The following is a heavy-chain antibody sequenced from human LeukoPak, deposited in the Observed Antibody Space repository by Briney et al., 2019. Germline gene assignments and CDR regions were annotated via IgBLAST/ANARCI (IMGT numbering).Heavy chain of an antibody. CDR1: GFTFSNAW. V-gene: IGHV3-23*01. CDR3: AKEEYSGGWYGFSHY. Sequence: GGSLRLSCAASGFTFSNAWMSWVRQAPGKGLEWVSAISGSGGSTYYADSVKGRFTISRDNSKNTLYLQMNSLRAEDTAVYYCAKEEYSGGWYGFSHYWGQGTLVTVSS. J-gene: IGHJ4*02. CDR2: ISGSGGST. D-gene: IGHD6-19*01.